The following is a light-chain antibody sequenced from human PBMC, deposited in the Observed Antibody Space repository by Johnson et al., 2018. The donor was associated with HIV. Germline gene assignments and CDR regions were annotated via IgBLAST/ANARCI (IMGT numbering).Light chain of an antibody. CDR1: SSNIGNNY. V-gene: IGLV1-51*01. J-gene: IGLJ1*01. CDR3: VTWDVSLSAYV. CDR2: DNN. Sequence: QFVLTQPPSMSAAPGQRVTISCSGSSSNIGNNYVSWYQQVPGAAPKLLIYDNNKRPSGIPDRFSGSKSDTSATLGITGLQTGDEADYYCVTWDVSLSAYVFGTGTEVTVL.